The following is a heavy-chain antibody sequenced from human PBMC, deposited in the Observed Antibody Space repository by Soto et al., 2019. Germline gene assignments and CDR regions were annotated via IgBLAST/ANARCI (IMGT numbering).Heavy chain of an antibody. D-gene: IGHD3-3*01. CDR1: GGTFSSYA. J-gene: IGHJ5*02. Sequence: GASVKVSCKASGGTFSSYAISWVRQAPGQGLEWMGGIIPIFGTANYAQKFQGRVTITADESTSTAYMELSSLRSEDTAVDYCAREGLDPRVVIPSYNWFDPWGQGTLVTVSS. V-gene: IGHV1-69*13. CDR2: IIPIFGTA. CDR3: AREGLDPRVVIPSYNWFDP.